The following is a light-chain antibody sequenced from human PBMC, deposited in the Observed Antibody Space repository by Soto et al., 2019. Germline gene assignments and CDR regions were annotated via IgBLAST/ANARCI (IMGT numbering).Light chain of an antibody. CDR1: QSVLYSSNNKNY. V-gene: IGKV4-1*01. CDR2: WAS. Sequence: SLGERSPINCKSSQSVLYSSNNKNYLAWYQQKPGQPPKLLIYWASTRESGVPDRFSGSGSGTDFTLTISSLQAEDVAVYYCQQYYSTPLTFGGGTKVDIK. CDR3: QQYYSTPLT. J-gene: IGKJ4*01.